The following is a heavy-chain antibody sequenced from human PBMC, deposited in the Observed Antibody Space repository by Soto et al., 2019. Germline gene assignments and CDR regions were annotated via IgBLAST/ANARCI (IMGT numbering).Heavy chain of an antibody. CDR2: IYYSGST. J-gene: IGHJ4*02. V-gene: IGHV4-39*01. D-gene: IGHD3-3*01. CDR3: ARLFRDFWSGYSFKYFAY. CDR1: GGSISSSSYY. Sequence: SETLSLTCTVSGGSISSSSYYWGWIRQPPGKGLEWIGSIYYSGSTYYNPSLKSRVTISVDTSKNQFSLKLSSVTAADTAVYYFARLFRDFWSGYSFKYFAYWGQGTLVTVSS.